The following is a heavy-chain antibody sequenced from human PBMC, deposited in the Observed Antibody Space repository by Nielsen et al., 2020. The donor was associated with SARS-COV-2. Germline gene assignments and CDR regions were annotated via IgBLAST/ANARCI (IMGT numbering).Heavy chain of an antibody. D-gene: IGHD4-17*01. V-gene: IGHV4-4*02. CDR3: ASSRGDYRGFDY. J-gene: IGHJ4*02. CDR2: IYHSGST. CDR1: GGSISSSNW. Sequence: SETLSLTCAVSGGSISSSNWWRWVRKPPGKGLEWIGEIYHSGSTNYNPSLKSRVTISVDKSKNQFSLKLSSVTAADTAVYYCASSRGDYRGFDYWGQGTLVTVSS.